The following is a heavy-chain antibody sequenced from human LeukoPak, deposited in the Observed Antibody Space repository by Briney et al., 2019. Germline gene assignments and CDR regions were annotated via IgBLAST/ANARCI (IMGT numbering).Heavy chain of an antibody. CDR2: ISGSGGST. D-gene: IGHD5-18*01. CDR1: GFTFSSYA. Sequence: GGSLRLSCAASGFTFSSYAMSWVRQAPGKGLEWVSAISGSGGSTYYADSVKGRFTISRDNSKNTLYLQMNSLRAEDTAVYYCARDPGYSYGYDAFDIWGQGTMVTVSS. CDR3: ARDPGYSYGYDAFDI. V-gene: IGHV3-23*01. J-gene: IGHJ3*02.